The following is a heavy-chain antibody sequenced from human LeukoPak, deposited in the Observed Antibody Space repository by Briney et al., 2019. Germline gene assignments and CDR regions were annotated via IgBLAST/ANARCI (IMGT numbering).Heavy chain of an antibody. CDR1: GFTFSSYS. J-gene: IGHJ4*02. CDR2: ISSSSSTI. Sequence: GGSLRLSCAASGFTFSSYSMSWVPQAPGKGLGWVSYISSSSSTIYYADSVKGRFTISRDNAKNSLYLQMNSLRAEDTAVYYCARGPTYYYDSSGYYVFDYWGQGTLVTVSS. CDR3: ARGPTYYYDSSGYYVFDY. D-gene: IGHD3-22*01. V-gene: IGHV3-48*01.